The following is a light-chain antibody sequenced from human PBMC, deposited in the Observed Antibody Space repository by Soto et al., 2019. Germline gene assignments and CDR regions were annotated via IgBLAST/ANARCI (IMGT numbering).Light chain of an antibody. CDR3: QQRSSWPLT. V-gene: IGKV3-11*01. Sequence: EIVMTQSPATLSVSPGERATLSCRASQSVSSNLAWYQQTPGQAPRLLIYDASNRATGIPARFSGSGSGTDFTLTISSLQSEDFAVYYCQQRSSWPLTFGGGTKVDIK. CDR2: DAS. J-gene: IGKJ4*01. CDR1: QSVSSN.